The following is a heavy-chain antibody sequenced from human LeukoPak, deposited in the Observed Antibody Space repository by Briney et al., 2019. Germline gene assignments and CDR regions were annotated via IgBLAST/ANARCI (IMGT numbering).Heavy chain of an antibody. D-gene: IGHD1-26*01. Sequence: GGSLRLSCAASGFTFSSYWMHWVRQAPGKGLVWVSRIKSDGSYTGYADSVKGRFTISRDDAKNAQYLQMNSLRVEDTAVYYCARGIVGATVADYWGQGTLVTVSS. CDR1: GFTFSSYW. V-gene: IGHV3-74*01. CDR2: IKSDGSYT. CDR3: ARGIVGATVADY. J-gene: IGHJ4*02.